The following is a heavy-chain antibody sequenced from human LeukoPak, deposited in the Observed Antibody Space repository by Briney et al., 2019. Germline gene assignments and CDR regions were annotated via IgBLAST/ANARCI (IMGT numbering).Heavy chain of an antibody. CDR2: INHSGST. CDR1: GGSFSGYY. V-gene: IGHV4-34*01. CDR3: ARAGGILTRRWFDP. D-gene: IGHD3-9*01. J-gene: IGHJ5*02. Sequence: SETLSLTCAVYGGSFSGYYWSWIRQPPGKGLEWIGEINHSGSTNYNPSLKSRVTISVDTSKNQFSLKLSSVTAADTAVYYCARAGGILTRRWFDPWGQGTLVTVSS.